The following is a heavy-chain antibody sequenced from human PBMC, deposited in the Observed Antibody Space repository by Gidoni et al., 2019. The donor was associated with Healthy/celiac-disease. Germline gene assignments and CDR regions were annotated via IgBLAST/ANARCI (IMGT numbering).Heavy chain of an antibody. D-gene: IGHD3-16*02. CDR1: GGSFRGYY. V-gene: IGHV4-34*01. CDR3: ARGPTFGGVIRRVGRIDY. CDR2: INHSGST. Sequence: QVQLQQWGAGLLKPSETLSLTCAVYGGSFRGYYWSWIRQPPGKGLEWIGEINHSGSTNYNPSLKSRVTISVDTSKNQFSLKLSSVTAADTAVYYCARGPTFGGVIRRVGRIDYWGQGTLVTVSS. J-gene: IGHJ4*02.